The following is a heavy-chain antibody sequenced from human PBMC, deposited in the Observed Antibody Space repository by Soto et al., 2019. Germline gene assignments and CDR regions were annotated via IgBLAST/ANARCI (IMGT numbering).Heavy chain of an antibody. CDR2: IFYSGPT. D-gene: IGHD3-16*01. V-gene: IGHV4-31*03. Sequence: QVQLQESGPGLVKPSQTLSLTCTVSGDSITSGVHYWSWIRQLPGKGLEWIGYIFYSGPTYYNPSLEGRVTISVDTSKNQFSLKRNSVTAADTAVYYCARDRVMLTVGGAAEEWGIDSWGQGTLVTVSS. CDR3: ARDRVMLTVGGAAEEWGIDS. J-gene: IGHJ4*02. CDR1: GDSITSGVHY.